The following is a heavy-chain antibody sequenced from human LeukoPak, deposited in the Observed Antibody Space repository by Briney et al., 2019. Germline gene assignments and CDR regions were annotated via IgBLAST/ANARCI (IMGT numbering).Heavy chain of an antibody. CDR3: AREDCSSTSRMFDY. Sequence: HPGGSLRLSCAASGLTFSSYWMPWVRQAPGKGLVWVSRINSDGSSTSYADSVKGRFTISRDNAKNTLYLQMNSLRAEDTAVYYCAREDCSSTSRMFDYWGQGALVTVSS. J-gene: IGHJ4*02. CDR2: INSDGSST. D-gene: IGHD2-2*01. V-gene: IGHV3-74*01. CDR1: GLTFSSYW.